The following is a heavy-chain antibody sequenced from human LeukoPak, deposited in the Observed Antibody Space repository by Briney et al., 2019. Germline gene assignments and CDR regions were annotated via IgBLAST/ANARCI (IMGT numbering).Heavy chain of an antibody. Sequence: SETLSLTCTVSGGSISSSSYYWGWIRQPPGEGLEWIGSIYYSGSTYYNPSLKSRVTISVDTSKNQFSLKLSSVTAADTAVYYCARLGASAFDYWGQGTLVTVSS. V-gene: IGHV4-39*01. CDR3: ARLGASAFDY. CDR1: GGSISSSSYY. D-gene: IGHD6-6*01. J-gene: IGHJ4*02. CDR2: IYYSGST.